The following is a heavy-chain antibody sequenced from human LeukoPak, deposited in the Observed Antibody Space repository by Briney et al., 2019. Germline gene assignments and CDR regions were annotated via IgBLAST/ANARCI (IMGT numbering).Heavy chain of an antibody. Sequence: GGSLRLSCAASGFTFSSYALSWVRQAPGKGLEWVSVIYTGGSTYYADSVKGRFTISRDNSKNTLYLQMNSLRAEDTAVYFCARDLWFGETNHAFDVWGQGTMVTVSS. CDR3: ARDLWFGETNHAFDV. J-gene: IGHJ3*01. D-gene: IGHD3-10*01. CDR1: GFTFSSYA. CDR2: IYTGGST. V-gene: IGHV3-53*01.